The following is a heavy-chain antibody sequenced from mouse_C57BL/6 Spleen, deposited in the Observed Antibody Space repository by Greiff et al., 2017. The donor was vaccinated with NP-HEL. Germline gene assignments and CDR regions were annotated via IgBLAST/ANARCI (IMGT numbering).Heavy chain of an antibody. V-gene: IGHV1-81*01. J-gene: IGHJ4*01. CDR1: GYTFTSYG. CDR3: ARQLGHAMDY. D-gene: IGHD4-1*02. CDR2: IYPRSGNT. Sequence: VKLQESGAELARPGASVKLSCKASGYTFTSYGISWVKQRTGQGLEWIGEIYPRSGNTYYNEKFKGKATLTADKSSSTAYMELRSLTSEDSAVYFCARQLGHAMDYWGQGTSVTVSS.